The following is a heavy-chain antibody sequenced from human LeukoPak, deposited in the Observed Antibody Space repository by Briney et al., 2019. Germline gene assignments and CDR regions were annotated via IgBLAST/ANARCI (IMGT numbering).Heavy chain of an antibody. V-gene: IGHV4-59*01. CDR3: ARNSGAEQRAPDALDI. CDR1: GASISNYY. Sequence: SETLSLTCTVSGASISNYYWSWIRQPPGKGLEWIGFIYYGGSANYNPSLKSRVTISVDTSKNQFSLKLSSVTAADTAVYYCARNSGAEQRAPDALDIGGQ. D-gene: IGHD3-10*01. CDR2: IYYGGSA. J-gene: IGHJ3*02.